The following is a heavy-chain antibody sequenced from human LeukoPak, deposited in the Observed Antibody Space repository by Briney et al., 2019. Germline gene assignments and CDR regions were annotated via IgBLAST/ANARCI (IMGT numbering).Heavy chain of an antibody. V-gene: IGHV3-30*18. Sequence: GGSLRLSCAASGFTFSSYGMHWVRQAPGKGLECVAVISYDGSNKYYADSVKGRFTISRDNSKNTLYLQMNSLRAEDTAVYYCAKDHDYFFDYWGQGTLVTVSS. D-gene: IGHD2/OR15-2a*01. CDR1: GFTFSSYG. CDR2: ISYDGSNK. J-gene: IGHJ4*02. CDR3: AKDHDYFFDY.